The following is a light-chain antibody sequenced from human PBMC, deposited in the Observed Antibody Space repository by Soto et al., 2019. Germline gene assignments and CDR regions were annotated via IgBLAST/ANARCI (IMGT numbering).Light chain of an antibody. CDR3: SSYAGSNNWGV. J-gene: IGLJ2*01. CDR1: SSDVGGYNY. CDR2: EVS. V-gene: IGLV2-8*01. Sequence: QFVLTQPPAASGCPGQSVTISCTGTSSDVGGYNYVSWYQQHPGKAPKLMIYEVSKRPPGVPDRFSGSKSGNTASLTVSGLQAEDEADYYCSSYAGSNNWGVFGGGTKVTVL.